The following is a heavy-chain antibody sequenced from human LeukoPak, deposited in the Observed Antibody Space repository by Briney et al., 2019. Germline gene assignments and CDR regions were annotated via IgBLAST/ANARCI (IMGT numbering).Heavy chain of an antibody. CDR3: AKDETMVRGGSRPY. CDR2: VSSSGFST. CDR1: GFTFNEYI. Sequence: PGGSLTLSCAVSGFTFNEYIMSWVRQAPGSGLEWVSAVSSSGFSTYYADSVKGRFTISRDNFKNTLYLQLNSLRGEDTAVYYCAKDETMVRGGSRPYWGQGTLVTVSS. D-gene: IGHD3-10*01. J-gene: IGHJ4*02. V-gene: IGHV3-23*01.